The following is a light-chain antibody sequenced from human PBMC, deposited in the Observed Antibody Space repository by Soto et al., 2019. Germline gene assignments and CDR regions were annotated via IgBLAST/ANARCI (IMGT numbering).Light chain of an antibody. CDR3: QQSSSWQLN. CDR1: QTVSSY. Sequence: EIVLTQSPATLSLSPGERATLSRRASQTVSSYLAWYQQKAGQAPRPLIYDASNRAPGIPARFSGSGSGTDFTLTISSLEPEDFAVYYCQQSSSWQLNFGGGTRWIS. CDR2: DAS. J-gene: IGKJ4*01. V-gene: IGKV3-11*01.